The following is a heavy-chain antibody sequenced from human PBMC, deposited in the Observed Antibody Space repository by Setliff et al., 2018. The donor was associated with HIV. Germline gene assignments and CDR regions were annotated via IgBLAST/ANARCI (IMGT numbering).Heavy chain of an antibody. CDR3: ARVSGTSGWLRKDPHFFYYYMDV. Sequence: SETLSLTCSVSGGSISNHYWSWIRQPPGKGLEWIGYIYYRGSANYNSSLKSRVTMSIDTSTNQFSLRLTSATAADTAVYFCARVSGTSGWLRKDPHFFYYYMDVWGGGTTVTVSS. CDR1: GGSISNHY. D-gene: IGHD6-25*01. V-gene: IGHV4-59*08. CDR2: IYYRGSA. J-gene: IGHJ6*03.